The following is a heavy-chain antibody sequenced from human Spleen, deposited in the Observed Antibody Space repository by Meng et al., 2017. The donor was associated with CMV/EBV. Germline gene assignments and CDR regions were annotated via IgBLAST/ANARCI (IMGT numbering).Heavy chain of an antibody. CDR2: INPNGGGT. Sequence: ASVKVSCKASAYRFTDYYMHWVRQAPGQGLEWMGWINPNGGGTNYAQNFQGRVTMTRDTSISTAYMELSRLRSDDTAVYYCAREVMDFDITLPPRVWKYWYFVLLGRGTLVTVSS. D-gene: IGHD3-16*01. CDR1: AYRFTDYY. CDR3: AREVMDFDITLPPRVWKYWYFVL. V-gene: IGHV1-2*02. J-gene: IGHJ2*01.